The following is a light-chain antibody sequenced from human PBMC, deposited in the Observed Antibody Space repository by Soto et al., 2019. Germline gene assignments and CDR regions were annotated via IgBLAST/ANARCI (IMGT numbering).Light chain of an antibody. CDR1: QTIGRNY. CDR2: GTL. V-gene: IGKV3-20*01. Sequence: EIVLTQSPGTLSLSPGETATLSCRASQTIGRNYLAWYQQKPGQAPRLLIFGTLTRATGIPDRFRGSGSGTDFTLTISRLEPEDFVVYYCQLYASSPVLTFGGGTKVEIK. CDR3: QLYASSPVLT. J-gene: IGKJ4*01.